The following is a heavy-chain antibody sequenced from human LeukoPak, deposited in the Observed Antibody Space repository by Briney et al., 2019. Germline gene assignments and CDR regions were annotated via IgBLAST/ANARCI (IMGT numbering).Heavy chain of an antibody. CDR1: AFTFSSYW. CDR3: ASSGYSLFDY. D-gene: IGHD5-18*01. CDR2: ISLDGSRT. Sequence: GGSLRLSCAASAFTFSSYWMHWVRQAPGKGLVWVSRISLDGSRTDYADSVKCRFTISRDNAKNTLYLQMNTLRAEDTAVYYCASSGYSLFDYWGQGALVTVSS. V-gene: IGHV3-74*01. J-gene: IGHJ4*02.